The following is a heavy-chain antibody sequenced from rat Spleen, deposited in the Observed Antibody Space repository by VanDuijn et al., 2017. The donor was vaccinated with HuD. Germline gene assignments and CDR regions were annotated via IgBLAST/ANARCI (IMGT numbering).Heavy chain of an antibody. D-gene: IGHD1-12*02. CDR3: ARSDGVHYYLPFAD. Sequence: EVQLQESGPGLVKPSHSLSLTCSVTGYSITSNYWGWIRKFPGNKMEWMGYINSAGSTNYNPSLKSRISITRDTFKNQFFLQVNSVTSEDTATYYCARSDGVHYYLPFADWGQGTLVTVSS. CDR1: GYSITSNY. J-gene: IGHJ3*01. V-gene: IGHV3-3*01. CDR2: INSAGST.